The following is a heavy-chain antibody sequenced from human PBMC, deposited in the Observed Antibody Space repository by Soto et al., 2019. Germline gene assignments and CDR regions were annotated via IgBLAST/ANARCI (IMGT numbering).Heavy chain of an antibody. CDR2: IYHRGST. Sequence: SETLSLTCAVSGGSISSSNWWSWVRQPPGKGLEWIGDIYHRGSTNYNPSLKSRVTISVDKSKNQFSLKLSSVTAAATAVYYCARRCPDAWSGYSPLYFDYWGPGTLVTVSS. D-gene: IGHD3-3*01. J-gene: IGHJ4*02. V-gene: IGHV4-4*02. CDR1: GGSISSSNW. CDR3: ARRCPDAWSGYSPLYFDY.